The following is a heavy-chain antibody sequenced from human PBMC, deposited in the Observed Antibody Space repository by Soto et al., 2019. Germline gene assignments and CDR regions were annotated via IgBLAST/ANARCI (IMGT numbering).Heavy chain of an antibody. J-gene: IGHJ6*02. CDR2: IWYDGSNK. CDR1: GFTFSSYG. CDR3: AKEKYSSSMVVPDV. D-gene: IGHD6-13*01. Sequence: PGGSLRLSCAASGFTFSSYGMHWVRQAPGKGLEWVAVIWYDGSNKYYADSVKGRFTISRDNSKNTLYLQMNSLRAEDTAVYYCAKEKYSSSMVVPDVWGQGTTVTVSS. V-gene: IGHV3-30*02.